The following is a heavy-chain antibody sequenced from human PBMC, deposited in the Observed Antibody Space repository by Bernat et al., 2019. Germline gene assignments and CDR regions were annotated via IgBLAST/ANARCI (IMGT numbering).Heavy chain of an antibody. Sequence: QLQLQESGPGLVKPSETLSLTCTVSAGSISSSLYYWAWIRQPPGKGLEWIGEINHSGSTNYNPSLKSRVTISVDTSKNQFSLKLSSVTAADTAVYYCARGPPIAAADFGDGADWGQGTLVTVSS. J-gene: IGHJ4*02. V-gene: IGHV4-39*07. CDR1: AGSISSSLYY. CDR3: ARGPPIAAADFGDGAD. D-gene: IGHD6-13*01. CDR2: INHSGST.